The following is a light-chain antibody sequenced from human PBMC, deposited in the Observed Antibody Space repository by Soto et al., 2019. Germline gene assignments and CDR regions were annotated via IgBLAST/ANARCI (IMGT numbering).Light chain of an antibody. CDR3: QQYGTLMT. CDR2: GAS. V-gene: IGKV3-20*01. Sequence: EIVLTQSPGTLSLSPGERATLSCRASQSASSSYLAWYQQKPGQAPRLLIYGASSRATGIPDRFSGSGSGTDFTLTISRLEPEDFAVYYCQQYGTLMTFGPGTKVDIK. J-gene: IGKJ3*01. CDR1: QSASSSY.